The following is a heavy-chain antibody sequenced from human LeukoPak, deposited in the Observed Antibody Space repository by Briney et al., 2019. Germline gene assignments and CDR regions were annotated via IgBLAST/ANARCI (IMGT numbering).Heavy chain of an antibody. J-gene: IGHJ5*02. V-gene: IGHV3-66*01. CDR3: ARAVGRSTGYYCWFDP. Sequence: GGSLRLSCAASGITVSRNYMSWVRQAPGKGLEWVSIIYAGGSTYYADSVKGRFTISRDNSKNTVYLQMSSLRAEDTAVYFCARAVGRSTGYYCWFDPWGQGTLVTVSS. D-gene: IGHD3-22*01. CDR2: IYAGGST. CDR1: GITVSRNY.